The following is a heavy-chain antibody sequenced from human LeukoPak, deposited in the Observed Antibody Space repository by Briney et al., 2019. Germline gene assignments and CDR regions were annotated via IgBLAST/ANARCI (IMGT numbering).Heavy chain of an antibody. CDR3: ARGDSGYD. CDR1: GFTFSTYS. V-gene: IGHV3-48*04. CDR2: ISSSSTTI. J-gene: IGHJ4*02. Sequence: GGSLRLSCAASGFTFSTYSMNWVRQAPGKGLEWVSYISSSSTTIYYADSVKGRLTISRDNAKNSLYLQMNSLRAEDTAGYYCARGDSGYDWGQGTLVTVSS. D-gene: IGHD5-12*01.